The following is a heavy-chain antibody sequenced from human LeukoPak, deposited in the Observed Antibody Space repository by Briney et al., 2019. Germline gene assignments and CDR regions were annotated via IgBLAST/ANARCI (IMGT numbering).Heavy chain of an antibody. CDR1: GFTVSSNY. CDR2: IYSGGST. D-gene: IGHD1-26*01. J-gene: IGHJ4*02. V-gene: IGHV3-53*01. Sequence: GGSLRLSCAASGFTVSSNYMSWVRQAPGKGLEWVSVIYSGGSTYYADSVKGRFTVSRDNAKNSLYLQMNSLRAEDTAVYYCAREGPLAATTPYFDYWGQGTLVTVSS. CDR3: AREGPLAATTPYFDY.